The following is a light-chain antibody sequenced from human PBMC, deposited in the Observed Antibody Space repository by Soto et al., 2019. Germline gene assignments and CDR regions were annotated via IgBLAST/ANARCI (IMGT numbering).Light chain of an antibody. Sequence: DIQMTQSPSTLSASVGDTVTITCRASESIDNWLAWYHQKPGKAPKLLIFAASTLVRGVPSRFSGRGSGTEFTLTISSLQADDYATFYCQQYHTDWTFGQGTKVDIK. CDR3: QQYHTDWT. V-gene: IGKV1-5*01. CDR2: AAS. CDR1: ESIDNW. J-gene: IGKJ1*01.